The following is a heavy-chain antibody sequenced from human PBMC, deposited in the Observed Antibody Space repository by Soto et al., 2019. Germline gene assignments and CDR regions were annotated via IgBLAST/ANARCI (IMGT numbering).Heavy chain of an antibody. D-gene: IGHD3-10*01. Sequence: QLQLQESGPGLVKPSETLSLTCTVSGGSISSSSYYWGWIRQPPGKGLEWIGSIYYSGSTYYNPSLKSRVTISVDTSKNQVSLKLSSVTAADTAVYYCARPGYYGSGSYRVDAFDIWGQGTMVTVSS. V-gene: IGHV4-39*01. J-gene: IGHJ3*02. CDR2: IYYSGST. CDR1: GGSISSSSYY. CDR3: ARPGYYGSGSYRVDAFDI.